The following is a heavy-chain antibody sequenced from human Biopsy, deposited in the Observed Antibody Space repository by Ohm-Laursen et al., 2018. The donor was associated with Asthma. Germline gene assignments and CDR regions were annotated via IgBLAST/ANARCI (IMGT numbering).Heavy chain of an antibody. D-gene: IGHD3-16*01. J-gene: IGHJ4*02. CDR3: ARRGGVRRYFDY. V-gene: IGHV4-30-4*01. Sequence: SETLSLTCIVSGGSINSGAYYWSWVRQPPGKGLEWIGYIYYIGSTYYNPSLKSRVAISLDTSKNQFSLKLSSVTAADTAVYFCARRGGVRRYFDYWGQGTLVTVSS. CDR2: IYYIGST. CDR1: GGSINSGAYY.